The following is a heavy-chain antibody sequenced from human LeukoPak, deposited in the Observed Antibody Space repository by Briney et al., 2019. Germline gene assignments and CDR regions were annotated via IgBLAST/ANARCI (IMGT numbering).Heavy chain of an antibody. CDR3: ARGGARGLYYFDY. Sequence: PSETLSLTCTVSGGSISGGSYYWSWIRQPAGKRLEWIGRIYTSGSTNYNPSLKSRVTISLDTSKKQLSLKLTSVTAADTAVYYCARGGARGLYYFDYWGHGTLVTVSS. CDR1: GGSISGGSYY. V-gene: IGHV4-61*02. D-gene: IGHD3-10*01. CDR2: IYTSGST. J-gene: IGHJ4*01.